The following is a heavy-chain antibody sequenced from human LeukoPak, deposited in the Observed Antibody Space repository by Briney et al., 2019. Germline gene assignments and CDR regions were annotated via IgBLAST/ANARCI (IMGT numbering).Heavy chain of an antibody. Sequence: GGSLRLSCAASGFTFIAYGMQWVRNAPGKGLVWVSRINNDGSSTSYADSVEGRFTISRDNAKNTLYLQVNSLRAEDTGVYYCARELPREVTLDYWGQGTLGTVSS. V-gene: IGHV3-74*01. CDR1: GFTFIAYG. CDR3: ARELPREVTLDY. D-gene: IGHD2-21*02. J-gene: IGHJ4*02. CDR2: INNDGSST.